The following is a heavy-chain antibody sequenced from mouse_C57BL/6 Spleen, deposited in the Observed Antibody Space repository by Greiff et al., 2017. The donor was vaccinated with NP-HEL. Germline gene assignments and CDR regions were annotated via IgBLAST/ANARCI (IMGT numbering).Heavy chain of an antibody. CDR3: ARFRPYDYDGYAMDY. V-gene: IGHV1-69*01. D-gene: IGHD2-4*01. J-gene: IGHJ4*01. CDR2: IDPSDSYT. CDR1: GYTFTSYW. Sequence: QVQLQQPGAELVMPGASVKLSCKASGYTFTSYWMHWVKPRPGQGLEWIGEIDPSDSYTNYNQKFKGKSTLTVDKSSSTAYTQLSSLTSEDSAVYYCARFRPYDYDGYAMDYWGQGTSVTVSS.